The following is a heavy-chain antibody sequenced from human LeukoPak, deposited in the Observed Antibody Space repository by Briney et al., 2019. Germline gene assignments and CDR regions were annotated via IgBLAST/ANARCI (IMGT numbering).Heavy chain of an antibody. CDR3: GRDSDIVGVWGVLNI. V-gene: IGHV3-66*01. CDR1: GFTVSSNY. D-gene: IGHD3-16*01. Sequence: GGSLRLSCVVSGFTVSSNYMNWVRQAPGKGLGWVSVIYLDGSTYYADSVKGRSAISRDTSKNTLHLQMDSLRAEDTAVYYCGRDSDIVGVWGVLNIGAKGTGVTVS. J-gene: IGHJ3*02. CDR2: IYLDGST.